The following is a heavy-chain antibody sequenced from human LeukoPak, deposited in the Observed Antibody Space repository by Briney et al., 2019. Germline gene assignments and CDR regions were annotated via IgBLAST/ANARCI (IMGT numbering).Heavy chain of an antibody. J-gene: IGHJ6*02. CDR2: IYHSGST. Sequence: PETLSLTCAVSGGSISSSNWWSWVRQPPGKGLEWIGEIYHSGSTNYNPSLKSRVTISVDKSKNQFSLKLSSVTAADPAVYYCARDLAAAAGTHHYYYYGMDVWGQGTTVTVSS. CDR3: ARDLAAAAGTHHYYYYGMDV. D-gene: IGHD6-13*01. V-gene: IGHV4-4*03. CDR1: GGSISSSNW.